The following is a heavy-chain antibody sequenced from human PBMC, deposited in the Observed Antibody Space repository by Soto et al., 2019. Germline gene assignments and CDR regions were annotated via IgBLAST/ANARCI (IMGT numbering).Heavy chain of an antibody. J-gene: IGHJ6*02. Sequence: QVQLVQSGAEVKKPGSSVKVSCQASGSTFSSYTVSWVRQAPGQGLEWMGRIIPVLGVTNYAPKFKGRVTISADKSKTTAYMELSSLRSGDTAVYYCARRRYCGADCYSKYYYSMDVWGQGTTVTVSS. CDR3: ARRRYCGADCYSKYYYSMDV. D-gene: IGHD2-21*02. CDR2: IIPVLGVT. V-gene: IGHV1-69*02. CDR1: GSTFSSYT.